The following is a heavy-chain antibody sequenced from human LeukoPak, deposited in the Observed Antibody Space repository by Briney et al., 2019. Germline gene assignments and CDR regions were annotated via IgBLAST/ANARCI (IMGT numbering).Heavy chain of an antibody. V-gene: IGHV3-11*01. D-gene: IGHD3-22*01. Sequence: GGSLRLSCAASGFTFSDYYMSWIRQAPGKGLEWVSYISSSGSTIYYADSVKGRFTISRDNAKNSLYLQMNSLRAEDTAVYYCASCYYDSSGYYYFDYWGQGTLVTVSS. CDR3: ASCYYDSSGYYYFDY. J-gene: IGHJ4*02. CDR1: GFTFSDYY. CDR2: ISSSGSTI.